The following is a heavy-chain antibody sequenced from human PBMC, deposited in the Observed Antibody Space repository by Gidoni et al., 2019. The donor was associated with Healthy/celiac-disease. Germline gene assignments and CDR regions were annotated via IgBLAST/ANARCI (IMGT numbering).Heavy chain of an antibody. J-gene: IGHJ4*02. CDR1: GFSLSNARMG. V-gene: IGHV2-26*01. CDR2: IFSNDEK. CDR3: ARIAPRIQRITSLFFDY. D-gene: IGHD3-10*01. Sequence: QVTLKESGPVLVKPTETLTLTCTVSGFSLSNARMGVSWIRQPPGKALEWLAHIFSNDEKSYSTSLKSRLTISKDTSKSPVVLTMTNMDPVDTATYYCARIAPRIQRITSLFFDYWGQGTLVTVSS.